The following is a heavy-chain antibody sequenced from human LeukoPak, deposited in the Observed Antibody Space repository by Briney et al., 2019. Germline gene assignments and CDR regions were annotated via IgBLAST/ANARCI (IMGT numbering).Heavy chain of an antibody. D-gene: IGHD5-12*01. CDR1: GFTFSDHY. V-gene: IGHV3-23*01. CDR2: ISGSGGTT. CDR3: AKDPYRASSGLVDY. J-gene: IGHJ4*02. Sequence: GGSLRLSCEASGFTFSDHYMDWVRQAPGKGLEWVSSISGSGGTTYYADSVKGWFTISRDNSKNTLYLQMNSLRAEDTAVYYCAKDPYRASSGLVDYWGQGTLVTVSS.